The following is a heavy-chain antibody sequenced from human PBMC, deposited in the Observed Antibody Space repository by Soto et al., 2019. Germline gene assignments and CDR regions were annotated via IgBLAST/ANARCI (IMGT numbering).Heavy chain of an antibody. J-gene: IGHJ4*02. CDR1: GFTFSNYW. CDR3: ATCSSTSCYDN. D-gene: IGHD2-2*01. Sequence: GGSLRLSCTASGFTFSNYWMSWVRQAPGKGLEWVANIRQDGHERYYADSVKGRFTISRDNAKNSLYLQMNSLRGEDTAVYYCATCSSTSCYDNWGQGTLVTVSS. V-gene: IGHV3-7*01. CDR2: IRQDGHER.